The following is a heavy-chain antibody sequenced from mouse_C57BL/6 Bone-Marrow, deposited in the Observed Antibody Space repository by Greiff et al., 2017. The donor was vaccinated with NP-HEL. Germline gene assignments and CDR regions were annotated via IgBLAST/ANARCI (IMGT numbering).Heavy chain of an antibody. CDR1: GFSLTSYA. CDR3: ARKGYYGSSLVGPYWYFDV. J-gene: IGHJ1*03. CDR2: IWTGGGT. Sequence: VKLVESGPGLVAPSQSLSITCTVSGFSLTSYAISWVRQPPGKGLEWLGVIWTGGGTNYNSALKSRLSISKDNSKSQVFLKMNSLQTDDTARYYCARKGYYGSSLVGPYWYFDVWGTGTTVTVSS. D-gene: IGHD1-1*01. V-gene: IGHV2-9-1*01.